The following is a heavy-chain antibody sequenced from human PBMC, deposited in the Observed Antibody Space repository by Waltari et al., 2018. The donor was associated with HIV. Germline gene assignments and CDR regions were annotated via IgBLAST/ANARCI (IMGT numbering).Heavy chain of an antibody. Sequence: EVQLLESGGGLVQPGGSLRLSCAASGFPFSSYAMSWVRQAPGKGLEWVSVISGSGGSTYYADFVKGRFTTSRDNSKNTLYLQMNSLRAEDTAVYYCAKEGIAGRPSVPDYWGQGTLVTVSS. CDR1: GFPFSSYA. CDR3: AKEGIAGRPSVPDY. D-gene: IGHD6-6*01. J-gene: IGHJ4*02. V-gene: IGHV3-23*01. CDR2: ISGSGGST.